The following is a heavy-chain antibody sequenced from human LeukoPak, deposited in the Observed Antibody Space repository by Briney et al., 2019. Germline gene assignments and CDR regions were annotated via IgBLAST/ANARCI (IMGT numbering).Heavy chain of an antibody. Sequence: GGSLRLSCEASGFTFSNYWMSWVRRAPGKGLEWVANIKEDGSAKYCVDSVKGRFTISRDNAKSSLYLQMNSLRAEDTSVYYCATYSGSSSMDFWGQGTLVTVSS. J-gene: IGHJ4*02. D-gene: IGHD1-26*01. CDR3: ATYSGSSSMDF. V-gene: IGHV3-7*01. CDR1: GFTFSNYW. CDR2: IKEDGSAK.